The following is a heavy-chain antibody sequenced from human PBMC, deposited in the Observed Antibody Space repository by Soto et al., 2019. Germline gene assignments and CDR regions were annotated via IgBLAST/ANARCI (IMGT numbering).Heavy chain of an antibody. CDR2: FYHSGST. CDR3: ARDLGQPGIAVAGNAFDI. D-gene: IGHD6-19*01. Sequence: SETLSLTCAVSGGSISSSNWWSWVRQPPGKGLEWIGEFYHSGSTNYNPSLKSRVTISVDKSKNQFSLKLSSATAADTAVYYCARDLGQPGIAVAGNAFDIWGQGTMVTVSS. J-gene: IGHJ3*02. CDR1: GGSISSSNW. V-gene: IGHV4-4*02.